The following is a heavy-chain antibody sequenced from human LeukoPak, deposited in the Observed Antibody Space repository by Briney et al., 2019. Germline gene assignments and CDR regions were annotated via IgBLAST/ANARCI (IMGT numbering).Heavy chain of an antibody. D-gene: IGHD3-10*01. CDR2: IIPIFGTA. V-gene: IGHV1-69*06. CDR3: AVGVRGSGSYQIWGHAFDI. CDR1: GYTFTSYG. J-gene: IGHJ3*02. Sequence: SVKVSCKASGYTFTSYGISWVRQAPGQGLEWMGGIIPIFGTANYAQKFQGRVTITADKSTSTAYMELSSLRSEDTAVYYCAVGVRGSGSYQIWGHAFDIWGQGTMVTVSS.